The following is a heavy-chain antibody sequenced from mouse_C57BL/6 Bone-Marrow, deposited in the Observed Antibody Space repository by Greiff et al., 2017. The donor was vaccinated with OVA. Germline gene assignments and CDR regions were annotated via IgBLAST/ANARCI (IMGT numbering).Heavy chain of an antibody. CDR2: INYDGSST. Sequence: DVQLVESEGGLVQPGSSMKLSCTASGFTFSDYYMAWVRQVPEKGLEWVANINYDGSSTYYLDSLKSRFIISRDNAQNILYLQMSSLKSEDTATYYCAGDGDGFDYWGQGTTLTVSS. V-gene: IGHV5-16*01. J-gene: IGHJ2*01. CDR1: GFTFSDYY. D-gene: IGHD2-13*01. CDR3: AGDGDGFDY.